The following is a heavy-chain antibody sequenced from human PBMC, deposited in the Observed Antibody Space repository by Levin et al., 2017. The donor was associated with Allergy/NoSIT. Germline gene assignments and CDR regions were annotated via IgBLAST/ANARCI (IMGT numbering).Heavy chain of an antibody. Sequence: SETLSLTCAVYGGSFSGYYWSWIRQPPGKGLEWIGEINHSGSTNYNPSLKSRVTISVDTSKNQFSLKLSSVTAADTAVYYCARRATMVRGVIRRRPPHLDVWGKGTTVTVSS. CDR2: INHSGST. D-gene: IGHD3-10*01. CDR3: ARRATMVRGVIRRRPPHLDV. CDR1: GGSFSGYY. V-gene: IGHV4-34*01. J-gene: IGHJ6*04.